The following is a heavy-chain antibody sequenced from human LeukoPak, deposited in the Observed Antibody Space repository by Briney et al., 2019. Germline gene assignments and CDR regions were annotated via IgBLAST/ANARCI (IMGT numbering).Heavy chain of an antibody. J-gene: IGHJ4*02. CDR2: IYYSGST. D-gene: IGHD3-16*02. Sequence: SETLSLTCTVSGGSIRSSGSYWGWIRQPPGKGLEWIGTIYYSGSTYYNPSPKSRVTISLDTSKNQFSLKLSSVTAADTALYYCARAGERLDYVWGSYRFDYWGQGTLVTVSS. V-gene: IGHV4-39*07. CDR3: ARAGERLDYVWGSYRFDY. CDR1: GGSIRSSGSY.